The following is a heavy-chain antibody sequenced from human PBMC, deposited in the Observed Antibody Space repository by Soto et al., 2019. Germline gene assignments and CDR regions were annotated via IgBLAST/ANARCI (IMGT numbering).Heavy chain of an antibody. CDR3: TTDIWPSRGPDY. V-gene: IGHV3-15*07. D-gene: IGHD1-26*01. CDR1: GFKLNDAL. CDR2: IKRNIDGGTT. J-gene: IGHJ4*02. Sequence: GGSLRLSCTASGFKLNDALMNWVRQAPGKGLEWVGRIKRNIDGGTTDYTAPVKGRFTISRHDSENTVYLQMSSLKTEDTALYYCTTDIWPSRGPDYWGQGTQVTVS.